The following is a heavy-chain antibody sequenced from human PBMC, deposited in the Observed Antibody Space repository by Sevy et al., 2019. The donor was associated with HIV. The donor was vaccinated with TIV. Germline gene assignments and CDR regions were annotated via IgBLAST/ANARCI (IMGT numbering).Heavy chain of an antibody. V-gene: IGHV4-39*01. CDR3: AGNFDY. CDR1: GGSISSGNYL. Sequence: SETLSLTCTVSGGSISSGNYLWSWIRQTPGKGLEGIGTVHYSGRTYYNPSLKSRVTISEDTSKNQFSLNLNSVTAADTAVYFCAGNFDYWGQGTLVTVSS. CDR2: VHYSGRT. J-gene: IGHJ4*02.